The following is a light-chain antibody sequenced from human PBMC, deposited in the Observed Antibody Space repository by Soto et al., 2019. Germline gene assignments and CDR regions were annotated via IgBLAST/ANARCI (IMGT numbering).Light chain of an antibody. CDR2: AAS. CDR1: QSISSY. V-gene: IGKV1-17*01. J-gene: IGKJ1*01. CDR3: LQHNSYPWT. Sequence: DIKLNMSPSSLSASVRDRVAITCRASQSISSYLNWYQQKPGKAPKLLIYAASSLQSGVPSRFSGSGSGTEFTLTISSLQPEDFATYYCLQHNSYPWTVGQGSKVAI.